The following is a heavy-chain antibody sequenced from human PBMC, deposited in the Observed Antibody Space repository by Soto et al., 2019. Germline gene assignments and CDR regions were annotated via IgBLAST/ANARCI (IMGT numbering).Heavy chain of an antibody. J-gene: IGHJ4*02. CDR2: ISYDGSNK. CDR1: GFTFSSYG. Sequence: VGSLRLSCAASGFTFSSYGMHWVRQAPGKGLEWVAVISYDGSNKYYADSVKGRFTISRDNSKNTLYLQMNSLRAEDTAVYYCAKGEGIAAAAYWGQGTLVTVSS. V-gene: IGHV3-30*18. D-gene: IGHD6-13*01. CDR3: AKGEGIAAAAY.